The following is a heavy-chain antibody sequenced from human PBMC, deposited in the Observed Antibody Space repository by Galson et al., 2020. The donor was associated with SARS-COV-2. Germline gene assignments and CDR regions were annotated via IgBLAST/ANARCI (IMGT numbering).Heavy chain of an antibody. Sequence: GESLNISCAASGFTFSSYAMHWVRQAPGKGLEYVSTISSNGGSTYYANSVKGRFTISRDNSKNTLYLQMGSLRAEDMAVYYCARGRRAVAGTGYFDYWGQGTLVTVSS. J-gene: IGHJ4*02. CDR2: ISSNGGST. CDR3: ARGRRAVAGTGYFDY. D-gene: IGHD6-19*01. CDR1: GFTFSSYA. V-gene: IGHV3-64*01.